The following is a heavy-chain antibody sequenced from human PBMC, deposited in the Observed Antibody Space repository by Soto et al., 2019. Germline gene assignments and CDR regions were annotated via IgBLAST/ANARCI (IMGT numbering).Heavy chain of an antibody. CDR2: IYYSGGT. CDR1: GGSISSSGYY. J-gene: IGHJ5*02. V-gene: IGHV4-31*03. D-gene: IGHD4-17*01. CDR3: ARAAYGNYGMLKWFDP. Sequence: QVQLQESGPGLVKPSQTLALTCTVSGGSISSSGYYWSWIRQHPEKGLEWIGNIYYSGGTYYNPSLKSRLPISIVTSNNQFSLKLRCVTSADTTIYYFARAAYGNYGMLKWFDPWGQGTLVTVSS.